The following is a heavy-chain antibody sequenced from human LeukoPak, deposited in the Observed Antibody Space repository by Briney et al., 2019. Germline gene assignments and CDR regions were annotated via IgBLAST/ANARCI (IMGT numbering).Heavy chain of an antibody. D-gene: IGHD2-15*01. J-gene: IGHJ4*02. CDR3: ARGSGKYCSGGSCRRVYFDY. CDR2: INHSGST. CDR1: GGSFSGYY. V-gene: IGHV4-34*01. Sequence: PSETLSLTCAVYGGSFSGYYWSWIRQPPGKGLEWIGEINHSGSTNYNPSLKSRVTISVDTSKNQFSLKLSSVTAAYTAVYYCARGSGKYCSGGSCRRVYFDYWGQGTLVTVSS.